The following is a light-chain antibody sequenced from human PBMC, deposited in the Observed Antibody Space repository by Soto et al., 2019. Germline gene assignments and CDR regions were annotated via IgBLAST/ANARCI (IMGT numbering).Light chain of an antibody. Sequence: EVVLTQSPGTLSLSPGVRATLSCRASQSVGNSFVAWYQQKPGQPPRLLIYDTSKRATGIPDRFSGSVSGTDFTLSISRVEPEDFAVFYCQQYGTSEIIFGQGTRLEIK. CDR3: QQYGTSEII. J-gene: IGKJ5*01. CDR1: QSVGNSF. CDR2: DTS. V-gene: IGKV3-20*01.